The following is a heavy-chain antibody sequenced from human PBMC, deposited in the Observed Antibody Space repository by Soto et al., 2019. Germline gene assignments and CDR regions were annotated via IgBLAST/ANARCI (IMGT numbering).Heavy chain of an antibody. Sequence: QVTLKESGPVLVKPTETLTLTCAVSGFSLSKAPMGVSWIRQPPGKALEWLAHIYSNDERTYNTSLKTRLTISKDTSISQVVLTMTNMDPVDTATYFCARSTMIRGVIHFDYWGQGTLVTVSS. CDR1: GFSLSKAPMG. V-gene: IGHV2-26*01. D-gene: IGHD3-10*01. J-gene: IGHJ4*02. CDR2: IYSNDER. CDR3: ARSTMIRGVIHFDY.